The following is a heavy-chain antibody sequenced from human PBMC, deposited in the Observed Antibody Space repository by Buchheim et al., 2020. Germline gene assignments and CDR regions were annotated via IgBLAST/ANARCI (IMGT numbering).Heavy chain of an antibody. CDR2: ISSSGSTI. Sequence: ELQLVESGGGLVQPGGSLRLSCAASGFTFSSYEMNWVRQAPGKGLEWVAYISSSGSTIYYADSVKGRFTISRDNANNSLYLQMNSLRAEDTAVYYCARAYNVLRFLEWLSPKYYFDYWGQGTL. CDR1: GFTFSSYE. V-gene: IGHV3-48*03. CDR3: ARAYNVLRFLEWLSPKYYFDY. D-gene: IGHD3-3*01. J-gene: IGHJ4*02.